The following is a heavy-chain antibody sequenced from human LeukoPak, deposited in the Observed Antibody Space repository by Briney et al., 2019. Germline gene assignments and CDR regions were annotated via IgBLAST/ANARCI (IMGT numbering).Heavy chain of an antibody. V-gene: IGHV3-23*01. CDR3: AKGCGGSCYRFDY. CDR1: GFTFSSYA. D-gene: IGHD2-15*01. J-gene: IGHJ4*02. CDR2: IGDSGSST. Sequence: GGSLRLSCAASGFTFSSYAMSWVRQAPGKGLEWVSAIGDSGSSTFYADSVKGRFTISRDNSKNTLYLQMNSLRAEDTAVYYCAKGCGGSCYRFDYWGQGTLVTVSS.